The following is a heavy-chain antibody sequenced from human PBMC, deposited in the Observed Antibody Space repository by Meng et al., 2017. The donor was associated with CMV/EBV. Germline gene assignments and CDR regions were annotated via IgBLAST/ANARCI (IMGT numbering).Heavy chain of an antibody. D-gene: IGHD6-19*01. J-gene: IGHJ4*02. Sequence: QVQVVSSGDGMKKPGASVKASCTTSGFTSSDYYIHRVRQSPGKGLEWMGWVNSTNDATTYARKFQGRVSMTRDTSISTAHMELRRLLSDDTAVYYCARDPHSGWLDYWGQGTLVTVSS. CDR2: VNSTNDAT. CDR1: GFTSSDYY. V-gene: IGHV1-2*02. CDR3: ARDPHSGWLDY.